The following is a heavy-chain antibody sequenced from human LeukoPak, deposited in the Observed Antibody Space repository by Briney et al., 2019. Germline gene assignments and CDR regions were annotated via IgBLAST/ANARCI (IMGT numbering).Heavy chain of an antibody. V-gene: IGHV3-7*01. Sequence: GGSLRLSCAASGFTFSSYSMNWVRQAPGKGLEWVANIKQDGSEKYYVDSVKGRFTISRDNAKNSLYLQMNSLRAEDTAVYYCARDRAPYYYYGSGSYSHWGQGTLVTVSS. CDR1: GFTFSSYS. J-gene: IGHJ4*02. D-gene: IGHD3-10*01. CDR3: ARDRAPYYYYGSGSYSH. CDR2: IKQDGSEK.